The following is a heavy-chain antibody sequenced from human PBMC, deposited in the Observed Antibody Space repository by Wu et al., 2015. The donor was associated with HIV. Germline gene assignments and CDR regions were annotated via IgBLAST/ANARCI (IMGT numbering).Heavy chain of an antibody. D-gene: IGHD3-22*01. CDR1: GYTFTGYF. J-gene: IGHJ4*02. V-gene: IGHV1-2*02. CDR2: INPNSGGT. Sequence: QVQLVQSGAEVKKPGASVKVSCKASGYTFTGYFIHWVRQAPGQGLEWMGWINPNSGGTNYAQKFQGRVTMTRDTSISTAYMELSRLRSDDTAVYYCARAAIVVGYPQFDYWGQGTLVTVSS. CDR3: ARAAIVVGYPQFDY.